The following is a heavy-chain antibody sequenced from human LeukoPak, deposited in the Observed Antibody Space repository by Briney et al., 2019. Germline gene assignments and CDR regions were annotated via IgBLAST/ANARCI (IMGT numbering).Heavy chain of an antibody. CDR3: ARGEGLFDY. Sequence: SETLSLTCAVYGASFSSYYWSWVRQPPGKGLEWVGSINHSGSTNYNPSLKSRVTVSVDTSKNQFSLKLSSVTAADTAVYYCARGEGLFDYCGQGTLVTV. CDR2: INHSGST. CDR1: GASFSSYY. V-gene: IGHV4-34*01. J-gene: IGHJ4*02.